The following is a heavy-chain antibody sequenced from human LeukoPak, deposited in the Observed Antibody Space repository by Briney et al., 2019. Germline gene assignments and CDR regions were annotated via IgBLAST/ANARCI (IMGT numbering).Heavy chain of an antibody. D-gene: IGHD3-10*01. J-gene: IGHJ6*04. Sequence: SETLSLTCTVSGGSISSYYWSWIRQPPGKGLEWIGYIYYSGSTNYNPSLKSRVTISVDTSKNQFSLKLSSVTAADTAVYYCARDRSQDRYYYSGMDVWGKGTTVTVSS. CDR2: IYYSGST. V-gene: IGHV4-59*01. CDR1: GGSISSYY. CDR3: ARDRSQDRYYYSGMDV.